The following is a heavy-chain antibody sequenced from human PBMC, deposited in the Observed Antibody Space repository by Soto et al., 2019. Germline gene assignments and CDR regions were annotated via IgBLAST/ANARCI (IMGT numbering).Heavy chain of an antibody. J-gene: IGHJ4*02. CDR1: GGSISSSSYY. CDR2: IYYSGST. V-gene: IGHV4-39*01. Sequence: NPSEALSLTCTVSGGSISSSSYYWGWIRQPPGKGLEWIGSIYYSGSTYYNPSLKSRVTISVDTSKNQFSLKLSSVTAADTAVYYCARQTRVVRYFDWPPLSWGQGTLVTLSS. CDR3: ARQTRVVRYFDWPPLS. D-gene: IGHD3-9*01.